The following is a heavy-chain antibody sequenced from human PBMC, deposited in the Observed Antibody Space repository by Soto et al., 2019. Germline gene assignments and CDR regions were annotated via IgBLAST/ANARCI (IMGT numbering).Heavy chain of an antibody. V-gene: IGHV3-23*01. CDR1: GFTFNNYA. Sequence: EVQLLESGGGLVQPGGSLRLSCAASGFTFNNYAMSWVRQAPGKGLEWVSAISGGGDTTSYADSVKGRFTVSRDGSKNTLYLQMNSLRAEDTAVYYCAKGRGGSGSLTPRVDFWGQGTLVNVSS. D-gene: IGHD3-10*01. J-gene: IGHJ4*02. CDR3: AKGRGGSGSLTPRVDF. CDR2: ISGGGDTT.